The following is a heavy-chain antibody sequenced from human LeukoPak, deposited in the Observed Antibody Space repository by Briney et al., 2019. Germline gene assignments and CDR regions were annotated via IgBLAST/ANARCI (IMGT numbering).Heavy chain of an antibody. J-gene: IGHJ4*02. V-gene: IGHV3-21*01. CDR3: ARDENRDGYNSFDY. CDR2: IGSSGDYI. CDR1: GFTSTSYT. Sequence: PGGSLRLSCAASGFTSTSYTMNWVRQAPGKGLEWVSSIGSSGDYINYADSLKGRFTISRDNAKNSLYLQMNSLRAEDTAVYYCARDENRDGYNSFDYWGQGTLVTVSS. D-gene: IGHD5-24*01.